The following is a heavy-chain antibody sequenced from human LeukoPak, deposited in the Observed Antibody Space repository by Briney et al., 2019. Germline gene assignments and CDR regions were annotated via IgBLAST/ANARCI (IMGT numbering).Heavy chain of an antibody. Sequence: ASVKVSCKASGSTFTRYYIHWVRQAPGQGLDWMGMINPSSGSTRFAQMFQDRVTMTRDTSTSAVYMELSSLTSEDTAMYCCARTYSSSWSYCDSWGQGTLVTVSS. V-gene: IGHV1-46*01. CDR3: ARTYSSSWSYCDS. D-gene: IGHD6-13*01. CDR1: GSTFTRYY. CDR2: INPSSGST. J-gene: IGHJ4*02.